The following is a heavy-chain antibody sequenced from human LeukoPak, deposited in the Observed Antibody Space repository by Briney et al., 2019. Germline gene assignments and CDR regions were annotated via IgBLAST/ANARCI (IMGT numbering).Heavy chain of an antibody. CDR2: IYYSGST. CDR3: ARHEGRSGGWPRPYYYGMDV. CDR1: GGSISSSSYY. V-gene: IGHV4-39*01. J-gene: IGHJ6*02. Sequence: KASETLSLTCTVSGGSISSSSYYWGWIRQPPGKGLEWIGSIYYSGSTYYNPSLKSRVTISVDTSKNQFSLKLSSVTAADTAVYYCARHEGRSGGWPRPYYYGMDVWGQGTTVTVSS. D-gene: IGHD3-10*01.